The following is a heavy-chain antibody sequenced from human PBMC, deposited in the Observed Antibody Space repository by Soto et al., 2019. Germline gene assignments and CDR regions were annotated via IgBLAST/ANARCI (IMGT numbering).Heavy chain of an antibody. J-gene: IGHJ4*02. Sequence: EVQLLESGGGLVQPGGSLRLSCVASGFTFSGYAMRWVRQAPGKGLEWVSAISGSGGSTYYADSVKGRFTISRDNTKNTLYLQMNSLRAEDTAVYYCARRGSGSYYDYWGQGTLVTVSS. CDR3: ARRGSGSYYDY. CDR2: ISGSGGST. D-gene: IGHD1-26*01. CDR1: GFTFSGYA. V-gene: IGHV3-23*01.